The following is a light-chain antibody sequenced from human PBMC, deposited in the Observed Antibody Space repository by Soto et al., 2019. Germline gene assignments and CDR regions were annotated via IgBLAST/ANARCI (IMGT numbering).Light chain of an antibody. CDR2: DAS. J-gene: IGKJ4*01. CDR3: QQFNSYPLT. Sequence: AIQLTQSPSSLSASVGDRVTITCRTSQGISSALAWYQQKPGIAPKLLIYDASSLESGVPSRFSGSGSGTDFTLTISSLQPKDFATYYCQQFNSYPLTFGGGTKVEIK. V-gene: IGKV1-13*02. CDR1: QGISSA.